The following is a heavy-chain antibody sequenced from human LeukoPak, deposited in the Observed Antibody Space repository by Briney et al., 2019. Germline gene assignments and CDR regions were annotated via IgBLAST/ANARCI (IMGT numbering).Heavy chain of an antibody. V-gene: IGHV4-59*01. J-gene: IGHJ6*02. CDR1: GGSISTYY. CDR3: ARLRREGYYGMDV. CDR2: IYYSGST. D-gene: IGHD6-25*01. Sequence: SETLSLTCTVSGGSISTYYWSWIRQPPGRGLEWIGYIYYSGSTNYNPSLKSRVTISVDTSKNQFSLKLGSVTAADTAVYCCARLRREGYYGMDVWGQGTTVTVSS.